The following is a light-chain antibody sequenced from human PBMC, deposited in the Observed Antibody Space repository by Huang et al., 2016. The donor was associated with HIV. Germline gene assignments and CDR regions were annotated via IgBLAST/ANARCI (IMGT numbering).Light chain of an antibody. Sequence: EIVMSQSPAALSVSPGERVTLSCRASQNIKSNLAWYQQKSGQAPRLLIYGASTRSTGIPARFSGNGSGTQFTLTISGLQSDDFALYYCQQYDNWPPKYTFGQGTKLEI. CDR3: QQYDNWPPKYT. CDR2: GAS. CDR1: QNIKSN. J-gene: IGKJ2*01. V-gene: IGKV3-15*01.